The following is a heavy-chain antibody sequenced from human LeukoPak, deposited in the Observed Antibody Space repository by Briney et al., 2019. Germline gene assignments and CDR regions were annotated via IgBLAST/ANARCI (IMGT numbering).Heavy chain of an antibody. Sequence: PGGSLRLSCAASGFTFSSYEMNWVRQAPGKGLEWVSYISSSGSTIYYADSVKGRFTISRDNSKNTLYLQMNSLRAEDTAVYYCAKDYGDYFDYWGQGTLVTVSS. CDR3: AKDYGDYFDY. D-gene: IGHD4-17*01. V-gene: IGHV3-48*03. CDR1: GFTFSSYE. J-gene: IGHJ4*02. CDR2: ISSSGSTI.